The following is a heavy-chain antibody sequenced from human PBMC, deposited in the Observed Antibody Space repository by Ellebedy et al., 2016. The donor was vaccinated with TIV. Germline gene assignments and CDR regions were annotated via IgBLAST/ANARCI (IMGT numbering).Heavy chain of an antibody. CDR1: RFTFSSYG. V-gene: IGHV3-33*01. Sequence: GESLKISXAASRFTFSSYGMHWVRQAPGKGLEWVASIWYDGSNENYADSVKGRFTISRDNAKNSLYLQMNSLRVEDTAIYYCARISSCAGGTCYPDYWGQGTLVTVSS. D-gene: IGHD2-15*01. CDR3: ARISSCAGGTCYPDY. J-gene: IGHJ4*01. CDR2: IWYDGSNE.